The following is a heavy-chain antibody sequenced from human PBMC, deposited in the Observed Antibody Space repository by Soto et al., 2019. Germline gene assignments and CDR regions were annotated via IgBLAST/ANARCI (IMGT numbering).Heavy chain of an antibody. D-gene: IGHD6-6*01. J-gene: IGHJ4*02. Sequence: EVQLVQSGAEVKKPGESLRISCKGSGYSFTSYWITWVRQMPGKGLEWMGRIDPSDSYTNYSPSFQGHVTISADRSISTAYLQWSSLKASDTAMYYCAFEYSGPTEDFDYWGQGTLVTVSS. CDR3: AFEYSGPTEDFDY. CDR1: GYSFTSYW. V-gene: IGHV5-10-1*03. CDR2: IDPSDSYT.